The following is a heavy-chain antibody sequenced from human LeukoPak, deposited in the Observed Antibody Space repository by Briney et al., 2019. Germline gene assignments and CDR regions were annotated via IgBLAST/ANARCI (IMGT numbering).Heavy chain of an antibody. CDR3: ARVEGYCSSTSCSDHDAFDI. J-gene: IGHJ3*02. V-gene: IGHV4-59*01. CDR1: GGSISSYY. D-gene: IGHD2-2*01. CDR2: IYYSGST. Sequence: PSETLSLTCTVSGGSISSYYWSWIRQPPGKGLEWIGYIYYSGSTNYNPSLKSRVTISVDTSKNQFSLKLSSVTAADTAVYYCARVEGYCSSTSCSDHDAFDIWGQGTMVTVSS.